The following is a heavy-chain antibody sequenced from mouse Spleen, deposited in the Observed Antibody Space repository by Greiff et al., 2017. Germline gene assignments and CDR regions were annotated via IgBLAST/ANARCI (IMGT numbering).Heavy chain of an antibody. CDR1: GYAFSSSW. V-gene: IGHV1-82*01. CDR2: IYPGDGDT. D-gene: IGHD1-1*01. J-gene: IGHJ2*01. Sequence: QVQLQQSGPELVKPGASVKISCKASGYAFSSSWMNWVKQRPGKGLEWIGRIYPGDGDTNYNGKFKGKATLTADKSSSTAYMQLSSLTSEDSAVYFCARSAFRYYGSRGVDYWGQGTTLTVSS. CDR3: ARSAFRYYGSRGVDY.